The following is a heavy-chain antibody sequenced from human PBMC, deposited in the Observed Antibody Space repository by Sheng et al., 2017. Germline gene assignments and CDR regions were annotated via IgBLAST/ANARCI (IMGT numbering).Heavy chain of an antibody. J-gene: IGHJ3*02. Sequence: EVQLVESGGGLVQPGGSLRLSCAASGFTFSSYEMNWVRQAPGKGLEWVSYISSSGSTIYYADSVKGRFTISRDNAKNSLYLQMNSLRAEDTAVYYCAREFGSHDAFDIWGQGTMVTVSS. CDR1: GFTFSSYE. D-gene: IGHD1-26*01. V-gene: IGHV3-48*03. CDR3: AREFGSHDAFDI. CDR2: ISSSGSTI.